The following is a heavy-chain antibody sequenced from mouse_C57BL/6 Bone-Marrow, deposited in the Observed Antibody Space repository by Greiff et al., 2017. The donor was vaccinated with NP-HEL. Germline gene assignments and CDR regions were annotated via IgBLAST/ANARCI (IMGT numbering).Heavy chain of an antibody. Sequence: EVKLMESGGGLVKPGGSLKLSCAASGFTFSSYAMSWVRQTPEKRLEWVATISDGGSYTYYPDNVKGRFTISRDNAKNNLYLQMSHLKSEDAAMYYCARGRGSNYGVFAYWGQGTLVTVSA. CDR2: ISDGGSYT. V-gene: IGHV5-4*03. CDR1: GFTFSSYA. CDR3: ARGRGSNYGVFAY. D-gene: IGHD2-5*01. J-gene: IGHJ3*01.